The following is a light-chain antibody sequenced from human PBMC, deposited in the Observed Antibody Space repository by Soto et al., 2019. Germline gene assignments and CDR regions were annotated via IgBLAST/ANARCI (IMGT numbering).Light chain of an antibody. J-gene: IGLJ2*01. V-gene: IGLV2-23*01. Sequence: QSVLTQPASVSGSPGQSITISCTGTSSDVGGYNLVSWYQQHPGEAPKLMIYEGSKRPSGVSNRFSGSKSGNTASLTISGLRAEDEAEYSCCSYTSSDTMIFGGGTKLTVL. CDR2: EGS. CDR3: CSYTSSDTMI. CDR1: SSDVGGYNL.